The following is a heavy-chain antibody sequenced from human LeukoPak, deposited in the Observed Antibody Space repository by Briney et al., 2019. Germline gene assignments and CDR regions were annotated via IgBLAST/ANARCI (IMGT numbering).Heavy chain of an antibody. CDR1: GFTFSSHW. CDR2: INQDGSEK. J-gene: IGHJ4*02. D-gene: IGHD3-22*01. Sequence: SGGSLRLSCATSGFTFSSHWMSGVRQAPGKGLEWVANINQDGSEKYYVDSVKGRFTISRDNAKNSLYLQINSLRAEDTAVYYCARGWASGYAIDYWGQGTLVTVSS. V-gene: IGHV3-7*01. CDR3: ARGWASGYAIDY.